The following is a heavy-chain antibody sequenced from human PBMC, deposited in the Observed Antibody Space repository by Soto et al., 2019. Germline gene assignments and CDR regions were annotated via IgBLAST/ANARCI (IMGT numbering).Heavy chain of an antibody. CDR3: ASGGSTVTREFDY. J-gene: IGHJ4*02. V-gene: IGHV1-2*04. CDR2: INPKSGDT. Sequence: QVQLVQSGAEVKKPGASVKVSCKASGYTFTGFYMHWVRQAPGQGLEWMGWINPKSGDTEYAQNIQGWVTMTRDTSISTAYMELSRLKSDDTAVYYCASGGSTVTREFDYWGQGTLVSVSS. D-gene: IGHD4-17*01. CDR1: GYTFTGFY.